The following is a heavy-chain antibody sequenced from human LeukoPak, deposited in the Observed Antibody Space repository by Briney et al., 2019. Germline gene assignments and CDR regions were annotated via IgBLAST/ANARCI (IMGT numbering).Heavy chain of an antibody. CDR1: GFTFSSYA. D-gene: IGHD6-6*01. Sequence: GSLRLSCAASGFTFSSYAMHWVRQAPGKGLEWVAVISYDGSNKYYADSVKGRFTISRDNSKNTLYLQMNSLRAEDTAVYYCAGGQGGSSSDYYYGMDVWGQGTTVTVSS. V-gene: IGHV3-30-3*01. CDR3: AGGQGGSSSDYYYGMDV. J-gene: IGHJ6*02. CDR2: ISYDGSNK.